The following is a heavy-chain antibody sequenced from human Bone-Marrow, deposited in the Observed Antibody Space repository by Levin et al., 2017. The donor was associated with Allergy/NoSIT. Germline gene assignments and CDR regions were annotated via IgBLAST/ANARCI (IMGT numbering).Heavy chain of an antibody. D-gene: IGHD3-16*01. J-gene: IGHJ4*01. V-gene: IGHV4-34*01. CDR1: GGSFSGYY. CDR2: IDHSGRT. Sequence: NSGGSLRLSCTVDGGSFSGYYWTWIRQPPGKGLEWIGEIDHSGRTRYSPSLKSRLTMSVDTSNKYFSLRLTSVTAADTAVYYCARVDWRVELAGFLYKDYWGQGSLVTVSS. CDR3: ARVDWRVELAGFLYKDY.